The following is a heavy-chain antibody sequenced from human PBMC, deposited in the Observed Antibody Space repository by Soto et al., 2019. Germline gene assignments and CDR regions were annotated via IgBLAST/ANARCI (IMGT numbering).Heavy chain of an antibody. J-gene: IGHJ5*02. CDR2: IIPILGMA. D-gene: IGHD4-4*01. V-gene: IGHV1-69*02. CDR3: AIPHDYRGFAP. Sequence: QVQLVQSGAEVKKPGSSVKVSCKASGGTSSRYIISWVRQAPGQGLEWMGRIIPILGMANYAQKFQGRVSITADKSTSTAYMELSSLRSEETAVYYCAIPHDYRGFAPWGQGTLVTVSS. CDR1: GGTSSRYI.